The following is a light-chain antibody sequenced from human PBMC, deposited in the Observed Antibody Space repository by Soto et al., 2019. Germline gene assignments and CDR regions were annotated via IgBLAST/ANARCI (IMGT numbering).Light chain of an antibody. CDR1: QSISTW. V-gene: IGKV1-5*03. J-gene: IGKJ2*01. Sequence: DIQMTQSPSTLSASVGDRVTITCRASQSISTWLAWYQQKPGKAPKLLIYQASKLEPGVPSRFSGSGSGTEFTLTISSLQPDDFATYYCQQYNTYSYTFGRGTKLEIK. CDR2: QAS. CDR3: QQYNTYSYT.